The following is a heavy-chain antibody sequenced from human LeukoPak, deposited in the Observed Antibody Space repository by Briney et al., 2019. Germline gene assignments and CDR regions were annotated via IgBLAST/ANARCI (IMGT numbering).Heavy chain of an antibody. CDR2: IIPIFGIA. D-gene: IGHD1-26*01. CDR3: ARVSSGSYAALDY. V-gene: IGHV1-69*05. J-gene: IGHJ4*02. CDR1: GGTFSNYA. Sequence: SSVKASCKTSGGTFSNYAISLVRQAPGQGLEWMGGIIPIFGIANYAQKFQGRVTISTDESTTTAYMELSSLRSEDTAVYYCARVSSGSYAALDYWGQGTLVTVSS.